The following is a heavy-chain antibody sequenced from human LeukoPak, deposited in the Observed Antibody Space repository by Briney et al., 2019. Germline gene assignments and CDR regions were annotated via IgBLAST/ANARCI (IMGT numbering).Heavy chain of an antibody. CDR2: FDPEDGET. CDR3: ATLYDSTRTFDY. D-gene: IGHD3-22*01. CDR1: GYTLTELS. J-gene: IGHJ4*02. V-gene: IGHV1-24*01. Sequence: ASLKVSCKVSGYTLTELSMHWVRQAPGKGLEWMGGFDPEDGETIYAQKFQGRVTMTEDTSTDTAYMELSSLRSEDTAVYYCATLYDSTRTFDYWGQGTLVTVSS.